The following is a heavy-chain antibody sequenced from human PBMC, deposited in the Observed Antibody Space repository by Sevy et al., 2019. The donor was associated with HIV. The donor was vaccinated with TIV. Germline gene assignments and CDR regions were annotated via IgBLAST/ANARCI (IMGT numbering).Heavy chain of an antibody. CDR2: ISSSGHYI. V-gene: IGHV3-21*01. J-gene: IGHJ5*02. D-gene: IGHD6-13*01. Sequence: GGSLRLSCGASGFTFSRYSMNWVRQAPGKGLEWVSYISSSGHYIQYADSVRGRFTISRDNARDSLDLQMNSLRVEDTAVYFCVRWDYSTSGNWFDPWGQGTLVTISS. CDR3: VRWDYSTSGNWFDP. CDR1: GFTFSRYS.